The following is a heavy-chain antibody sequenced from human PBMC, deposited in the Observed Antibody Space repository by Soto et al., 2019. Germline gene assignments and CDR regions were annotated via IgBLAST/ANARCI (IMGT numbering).Heavy chain of an antibody. J-gene: IGHJ5*02. V-gene: IGHV4-30-4*01. CDR1: GGSISSGDYY. D-gene: IGHD6-6*01. CDR2: IYYSGST. CDR3: ARERPDGARLAP. Sequence: QVQLQESGPGLVKPSQTLSLTCTVSGGSISSGDYYWSWIRQPPGKGLEWIGYIYYSGSTYYNPSLKSRVTISVVTSKNQFSLKLSSVTAADTAVYCCARERPDGARLAPWGQGTLFTVSS.